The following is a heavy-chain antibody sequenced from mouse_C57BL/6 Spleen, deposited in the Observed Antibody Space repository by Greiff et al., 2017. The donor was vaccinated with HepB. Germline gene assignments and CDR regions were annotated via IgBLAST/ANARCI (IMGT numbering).Heavy chain of an antibody. D-gene: IGHD2-4*01. Sequence: QVQLQQSGAELVKPGASVKISCKASGYAFSSYWMNWVKQRPGKGLEWIGQIYPGDGDTNYNGKFKGKATLTADKSSSTAYMQLSSLTSEDSAVYFCARHDYDGGYFDYWGQGTTLTVSS. V-gene: IGHV1-80*01. J-gene: IGHJ2*01. CDR3: ARHDYDGGYFDY. CDR2: IYPGDGDT. CDR1: GYAFSSYW.